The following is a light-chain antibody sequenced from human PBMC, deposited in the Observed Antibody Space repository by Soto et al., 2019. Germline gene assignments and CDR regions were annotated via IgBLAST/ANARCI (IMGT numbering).Light chain of an antibody. J-gene: IGKJ4*01. V-gene: IGKV3-20*01. CDR1: QSVSSTY. CDR2: GAS. Sequence: EVVLTQSPGTLSLSPGERATLSCRASQSVSSTYLAWYQQKPGQAPRLLISGASSRATGIPDRFSGSGSGTDFTLTISRREPEDFAVYYCQQYGSSPLTFGGGTKVEIK. CDR3: QQYGSSPLT.